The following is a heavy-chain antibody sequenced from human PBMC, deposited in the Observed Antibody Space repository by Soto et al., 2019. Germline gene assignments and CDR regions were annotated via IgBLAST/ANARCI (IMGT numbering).Heavy chain of an antibody. Sequence: GASVKVSCKASGGTFSSYAISWVRQAPGQGLEWMGGIIPIFGTANYAQKFQGRVTITADESTSTAYMELSSLRPEDTAVYYCARDTRGYSYGYGDYYYGMDVWGQGTTVTVSS. CDR1: GGTFSSYA. CDR2: IIPIFGTA. D-gene: IGHD5-18*01. V-gene: IGHV1-69*13. CDR3: ARDTRGYSYGYGDYYYGMDV. J-gene: IGHJ6*02.